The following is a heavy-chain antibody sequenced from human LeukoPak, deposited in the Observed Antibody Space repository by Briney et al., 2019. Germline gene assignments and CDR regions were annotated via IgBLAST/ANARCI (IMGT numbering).Heavy chain of an antibody. V-gene: IGHV1-8*03. CDR2: MNPNSGNT. Sequence: ASVKVSCKASGYTFTSYYMHWVRHAPGQGIEWMGWMNPNSGNTGYAQKFQGRVTITRNTSISTAYMELSSLRSEDTAVYYCAREAVTDAFDIWGQGTMVTVSS. CDR1: GYTFTSYY. J-gene: IGHJ3*02. D-gene: IGHD4-17*01. CDR3: AREAVTDAFDI.